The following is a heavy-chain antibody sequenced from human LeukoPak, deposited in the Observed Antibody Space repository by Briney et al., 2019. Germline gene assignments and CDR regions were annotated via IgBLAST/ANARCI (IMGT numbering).Heavy chain of an antibody. J-gene: IGHJ4*02. Sequence: PGGSLRLSCAASGFTFRSYAMSWVRQAPRKGLEWVAPLSASGATTKYADSVKRRFAISRDNSKNMLYLQMNSLRAEDTAVYYCTKDWYDILTGTFDYWGQGTLVTVSA. V-gene: IGHV3-23*01. CDR2: LSASGATT. D-gene: IGHD3-9*01. CDR3: TKDWYDILTGTFDY. CDR1: GFTFRSYA.